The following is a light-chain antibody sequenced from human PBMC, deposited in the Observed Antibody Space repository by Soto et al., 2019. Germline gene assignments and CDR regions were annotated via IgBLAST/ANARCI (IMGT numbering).Light chain of an antibody. J-gene: IGLJ3*02. V-gene: IGLV6-57*04. Sequence: NFMLTQPHSVSESPGKTVTISCTRSSGSIARNYVQWYQQRPGSAPTTIIYEDNQRPSGVPDRFSGSIDSSSNSASLTISGLKTEDEADYYCQSYISNSHWVFGGGTKLTVL. CDR1: SGSIARNY. CDR2: EDN. CDR3: QSYISNSHWV.